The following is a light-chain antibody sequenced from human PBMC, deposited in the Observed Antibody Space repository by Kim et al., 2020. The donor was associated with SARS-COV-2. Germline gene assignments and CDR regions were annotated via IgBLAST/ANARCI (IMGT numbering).Light chain of an antibody. CDR1: QSVSSN. J-gene: IGKJ2*01. Sequence: EIVMTQSPATLSVSPGERATLSCRASQSVSSNLAWYQQKPGQAPRLLIYGASTRATGIPARFSGRGSGTEFTLTISSLQSEDFAVYYCQQYNNWPYTFGQGTKLEI. V-gene: IGKV3-15*01. CDR3: QQYNNWPYT. CDR2: GAS.